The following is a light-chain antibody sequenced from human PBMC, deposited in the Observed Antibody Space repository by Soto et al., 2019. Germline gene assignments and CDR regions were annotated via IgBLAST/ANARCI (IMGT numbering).Light chain of an antibody. Sequence: IVLAQSPGSLSCSPGERATLSCRASQSVSSDLAWYHQKPGQAPRLLIYGASTRATGIPARFSGSGSGTEFTLTINSLQSEDFAVYYCQQYNNWPRTFGQWTKVEIX. V-gene: IGKV3-15*01. J-gene: IGKJ1*01. CDR2: GAS. CDR1: QSVSSD. CDR3: QQYNNWPRT.